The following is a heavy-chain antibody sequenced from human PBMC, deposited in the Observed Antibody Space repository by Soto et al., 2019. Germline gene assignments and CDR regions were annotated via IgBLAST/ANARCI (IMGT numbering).Heavy chain of an antibody. V-gene: IGHV3-30*18. CDR1: GFTFSNYG. CDR3: AKGDWFDP. J-gene: IGHJ5*02. CDR2: ISYDGSNK. Sequence: QVQLVESGGGVVQPGRSLRLSCAASGFTFSNYGIHWVRQAPGKGLEWVAVISYDGSNKYYADSVKGRFTISRDNSKNKLYLHMNSLRAEDTAVYYCAKGDWFDPWGQGTLGTVSS.